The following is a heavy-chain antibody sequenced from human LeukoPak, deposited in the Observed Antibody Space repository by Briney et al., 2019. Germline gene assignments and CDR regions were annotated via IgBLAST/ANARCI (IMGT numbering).Heavy chain of an antibody. CDR1: GFTFSSYG. V-gene: IGHV3-33*01. D-gene: IGHD4-23*01. CDR2: IWYDGSNK. Sequence: GGSLRLSCAASGFTFSSYGMHWVRQAPGKGLEWVAVIWYDGSNKYYADSVKGRFTISRDNSKNTLYLQMNSLRAEDTAVYYCARGWLAETTVVTPYNYWGQGTLVTVSS. J-gene: IGHJ4*02. CDR3: ARGWLAETTVVTPYNY.